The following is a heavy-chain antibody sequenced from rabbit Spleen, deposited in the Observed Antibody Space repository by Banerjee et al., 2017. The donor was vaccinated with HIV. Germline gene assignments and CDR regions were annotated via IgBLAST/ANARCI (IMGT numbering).Heavy chain of an antibody. CDR2: IYADSIGST. CDR3: ARGSATMTMVITGYYLNL. Sequence: QSLEESGGGLVQPEGSLTLTCTASGFSFSSSYYMCWVRQAPGKGLECIACIYADSIGSTYYASWAKGRFTISKTSSTTVTLQMTSLTVADTATYFCARGSATMTMVITGYYLNLWGQGTLVTVS. D-gene: IGHD2-1*01. J-gene: IGHJ4*01. CDR1: GFSFSSSYY. V-gene: IGHV1S40*01.